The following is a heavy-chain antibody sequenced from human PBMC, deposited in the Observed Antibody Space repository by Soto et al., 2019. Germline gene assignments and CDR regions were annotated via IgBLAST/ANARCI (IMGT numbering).Heavy chain of an antibody. D-gene: IGHD4-4*01. V-gene: IGHV4-39*01. CDR3: ARGRAEGTTVTTNYYYYYMDV. CDR1: GGSISSSSYY. Sequence: ASETLSLTYTVSGGSISSSSYYWGWIRQPPGKGLEWIGSIYYSGSTNYNPSLKSRVTISVDTSKNQFSLKLSSVTAADTAVYYCARGRAEGTTVTTNYYYYYMDVWGKGTTVTVSS. CDR2: IYYSGST. J-gene: IGHJ6*03.